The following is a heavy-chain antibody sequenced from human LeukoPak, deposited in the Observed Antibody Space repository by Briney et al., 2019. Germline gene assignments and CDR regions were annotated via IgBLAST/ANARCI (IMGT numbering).Heavy chain of an antibody. CDR1: DFIFGIHA. Sequence: PGGSLRLSCAASDFIFGIHAMAWVRQAPGKGLEWVSLISSRSDYIYYADSVKGRFTVSRDNAKKSLYLQMNSLRPEDTAVYYCARDPRLVWELRFRSFDSWGQGTLVTVSS. J-gene: IGHJ4*02. CDR3: ARDPRLVWELRFRSFDS. V-gene: IGHV3-21*01. D-gene: IGHD1-26*01. CDR2: ISSRSDYI.